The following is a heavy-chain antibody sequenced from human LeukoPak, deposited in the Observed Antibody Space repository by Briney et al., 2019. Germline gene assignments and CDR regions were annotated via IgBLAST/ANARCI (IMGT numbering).Heavy chain of an antibody. D-gene: IGHD6-13*01. Sequence: PSETLSLTCTVSGGSISSYYWSWIRQPPGKGLEWIGSIYYSGSTNYNPSLKSRVTISVDTSKKQFSLKLSSVTAADTAVYYCARVTGYIIEDYFDYWGQGTLVTVSS. CDR3: ARVTGYIIEDYFDY. V-gene: IGHV4-59*01. CDR1: GGSISSYY. CDR2: IYYSGST. J-gene: IGHJ4*02.